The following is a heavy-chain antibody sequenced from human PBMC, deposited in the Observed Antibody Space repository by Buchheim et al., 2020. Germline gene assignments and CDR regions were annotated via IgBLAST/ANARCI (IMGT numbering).Heavy chain of an antibody. CDR2: INPSGGST. CDR1: GYTFTSYY. Sequence: QVQLVQSGAEVKKPGASVKVSCKASGYTFTSYYMHWVRQAPGQGLEWMGIINPSGGSTSHAQKFQGRVTMTRDPSTSTVYMELSSLRSEDTAVYYCAREAEEHIVVVTAIRAMDVWGQGTT. D-gene: IGHD2-21*02. J-gene: IGHJ6*02. CDR3: AREAEEHIVVVTAIRAMDV. V-gene: IGHV1-46*01.